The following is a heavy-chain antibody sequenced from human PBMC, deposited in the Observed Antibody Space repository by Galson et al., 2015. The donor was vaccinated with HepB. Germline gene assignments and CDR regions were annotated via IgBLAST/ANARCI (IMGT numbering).Heavy chain of an antibody. Sequence: SLRISCAASGFTFNTYSMNWVRQAPGTGLEWVSYISSTSSTIYYADSVRGRFTISRDNAKNSLYLQMSSLRAEDTAVYYCARKEARDGFWSGFYLVYWGRGTLVTVSS. CDR2: ISSTSSTI. J-gene: IGHJ4*02. CDR3: ARKEARDGFWSGFYLVY. D-gene: IGHD3-3*01. V-gene: IGHV3-48*01. CDR1: GFTFNTYS.